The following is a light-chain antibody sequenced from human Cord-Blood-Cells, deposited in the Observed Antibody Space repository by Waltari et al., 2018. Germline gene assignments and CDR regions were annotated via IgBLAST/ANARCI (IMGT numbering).Light chain of an antibody. J-gene: IGKJ2*01. CDR2: LGS. V-gene: IGKV2-28*01. Sequence: DIVMTQSPLSLPFTPGEPASTSCRSSQSLLHSNGYNYLDWYLQKPGQSPQLLIYLGSNRASGVPDRFSGSGSGTDFTLKISRVEAEDVGVYYCMQALQTPYTFGQGTKLEIK. CDR1: QSLLHSNGYNY. CDR3: MQALQTPYT.